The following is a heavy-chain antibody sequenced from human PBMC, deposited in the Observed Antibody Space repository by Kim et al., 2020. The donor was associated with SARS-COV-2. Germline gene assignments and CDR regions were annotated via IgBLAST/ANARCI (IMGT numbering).Heavy chain of an antibody. V-gene: IGHV3-21*01. CDR2: ISSSSSYI. CDR1: GFTFSSYS. Sequence: GGSLRLSCAASGFTFSSYSMNWVRQAPGKGLEWVSSISSSSSYIYYADSVKGRFTISRDNAKNSLYLQMNSLRAEDTAVYYCARVGGSGRIMTTVTTGDYWGQGTLVTVSS. CDR3: ARVGGSGRIMTTVTTGDY. D-gene: IGHD4-17*01. J-gene: IGHJ4*02.